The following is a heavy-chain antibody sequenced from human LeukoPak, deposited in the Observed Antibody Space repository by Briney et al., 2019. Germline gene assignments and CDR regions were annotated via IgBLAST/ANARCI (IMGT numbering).Heavy chain of an antibody. Sequence: GGSLRLSCAASGFTFSSYAMSWVRQAPGKGLEWVANIKQDGSDKYYLTSVRGRFTISRDNAKNSLFLQMNSLRVEDTAVYYCARGGGHLDCWGQGTLVTVSS. CDR2: IKQDGSDK. CDR1: GFTFSSYA. J-gene: IGHJ4*02. D-gene: IGHD4-23*01. CDR3: ARGGGHLDC. V-gene: IGHV3-7*03.